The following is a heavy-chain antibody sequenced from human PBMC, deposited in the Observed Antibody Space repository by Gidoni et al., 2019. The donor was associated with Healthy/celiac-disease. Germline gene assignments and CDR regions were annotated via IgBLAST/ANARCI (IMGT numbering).Heavy chain of an antibody. V-gene: IGHV3-48*02. CDR3: ARDSSPQPRWPRTFDY. Sequence: EVQLVESGGGLVQPGGSLRLSCAASGFTFSSYSMNWVRQAPGKGLEWVSYISSSSSTIYYADSVKGRFTISRDNAKNSLYLQMNSLRDEDTAVYYCARDSSPQPRWPRTFDYWGQGTLVTVSS. D-gene: IGHD4-17*01. CDR2: ISSSSSTI. J-gene: IGHJ4*02. CDR1: GFTFSSYS.